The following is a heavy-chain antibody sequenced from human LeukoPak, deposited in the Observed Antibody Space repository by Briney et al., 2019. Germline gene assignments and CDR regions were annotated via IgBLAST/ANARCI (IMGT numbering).Heavy chain of an antibody. V-gene: IGHV3-48*04. CDR1: GFTFSIYS. D-gene: IGHD6-19*01. CDR2: IGRTMDTR. Sequence: PGGSLRLSCAASGFTFSIYSMNWVRQAPGKALEWVSHIGRTMDTRYADSVKGRFTISRDNAKNSVYLQMSGLRAEDTAVYYCARDHTVGQWPTHFDYWGQGTLVTVSS. CDR3: ARDHTVGQWPTHFDY. J-gene: IGHJ4*02.